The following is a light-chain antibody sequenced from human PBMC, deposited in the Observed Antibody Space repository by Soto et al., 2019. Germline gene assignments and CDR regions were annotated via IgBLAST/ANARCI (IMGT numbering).Light chain of an antibody. CDR1: SSNIGSNT. CDR2: SNN. V-gene: IGLV1-44*01. J-gene: IGLJ2*01. Sequence: QSVLTQPPSASGTPGQRVTISCSGSSSNIGSNTVNWYQQLPGTAPKLLIYSNNPRPSGVPDRFSGSKSGTSASLAISGLQSEDEADYYCAAWDDSLNGVVLGGGTQLTVL. CDR3: AAWDDSLNGVV.